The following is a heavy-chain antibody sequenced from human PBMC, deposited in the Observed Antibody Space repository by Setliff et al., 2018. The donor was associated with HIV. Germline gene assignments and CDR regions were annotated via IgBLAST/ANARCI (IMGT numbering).Heavy chain of an antibody. V-gene: IGHV4-39*07. Sequence: TLSLTCSVSGDSISRSNYYWGWVRQPPGKGLEWVGNVDYTGSTYYNPSLKSRVTISVDTSKNQFSLRLNSVTAADTAVYYCARQGNIVVVTSFDYWGQGTLVTVSS. CDR3: ARQGNIVVVTSFDY. D-gene: IGHD2-21*02. J-gene: IGHJ4*02. CDR1: GDSISRSNYY. CDR2: VDYTGST.